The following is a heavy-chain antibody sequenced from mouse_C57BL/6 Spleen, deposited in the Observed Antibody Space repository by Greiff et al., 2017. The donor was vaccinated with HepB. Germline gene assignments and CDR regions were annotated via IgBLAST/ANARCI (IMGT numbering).Heavy chain of an antibody. D-gene: IGHD1-1*01. CDR3: ARGSYGSSHYYAMDY. V-gene: IGHV3-6*01. CDR1: GYSITSGYY. Sequence: EVQRVESGPGLVKPSQSLSLTCSVTGYSITSGYYWNWIRQFPGNKLEWMGYISYDGSNNYNPSLKNRISITRDTSKNQFFLKLNSVTTEDTATYYCARGSYGSSHYYAMDYWGQGTSVTVSS. CDR2: ISYDGSN. J-gene: IGHJ4*01.